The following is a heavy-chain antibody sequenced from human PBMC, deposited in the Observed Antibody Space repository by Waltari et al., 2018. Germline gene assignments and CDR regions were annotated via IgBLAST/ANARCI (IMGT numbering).Heavy chain of an antibody. CDR1: GFSLSTSGVG. Sequence: QITLKESGPTLVKPTQTLKLTCTFSGFSLSTSGVGVGWIRQPPGKALEWLALIYWNDDKRYSPSLKSRLTITKDTSKNQVVLTMTNMDPVDTATYYCAHSYYSNYEVDYWGQGTLVTVSS. V-gene: IGHV2-5*01. CDR2: IYWNDDK. D-gene: IGHD4-4*01. CDR3: AHSYYSNYEVDY. J-gene: IGHJ4*02.